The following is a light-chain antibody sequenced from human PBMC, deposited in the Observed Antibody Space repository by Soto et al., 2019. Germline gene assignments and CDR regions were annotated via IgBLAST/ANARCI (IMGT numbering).Light chain of an antibody. CDR2: DVS. V-gene: IGLV2-14*01. J-gene: IGLJ2*01. Sequence: QSALTQPPSASGSPGQSITISCTGTGSDVGGYNYVSWYQQHPGKAPKVMIYDVSNRPSGVSNRFSGSKSGNTASLTISGLQAEDEADYYCSSYTSASTPLVFGGGTKLTVL. CDR1: GSDVGGYNY. CDR3: SSYTSASTPLV.